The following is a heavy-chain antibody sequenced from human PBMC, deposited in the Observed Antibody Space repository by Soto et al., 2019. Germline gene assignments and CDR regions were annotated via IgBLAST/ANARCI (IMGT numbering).Heavy chain of an antibody. CDR3: ARHGDVGYDYYGMDV. CDR1: GYSFTSYW. CDR2: IYPGDSDT. Sequence: GESLKISCKGSGYSFTSYWIGWVRQMPGKGLAWMGIIYPGDSDTRYSPSFQGQVTISADKSISTAYLQWSSLKASDTAMYYCARHGDVGYDYYGMDVWGQGTTVTVSS. V-gene: IGHV5-51*01. J-gene: IGHJ6*02. D-gene: IGHD1-26*01.